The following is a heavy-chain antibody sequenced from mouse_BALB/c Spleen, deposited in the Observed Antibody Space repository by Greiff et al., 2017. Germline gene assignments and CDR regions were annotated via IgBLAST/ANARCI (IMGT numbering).Heavy chain of an antibody. D-gene: IGHD1-2*01. CDR3: ARQVFITTAHWYFDV. CDR2: ISDGGSYT. J-gene: IGHJ1*01. Sequence: EVKLVESGGGLVKPGGSLKLSCAASGFTFSDYYMYWVRQTPEKRLEWVATISDGGSYTYYPDSVKGRFTISRDNAKNNLYLQMSSLKSEDTAMYYCARQVFITTAHWYFDVWGAGTTVTVSS. V-gene: IGHV5-4*02. CDR1: GFTFSDYY.